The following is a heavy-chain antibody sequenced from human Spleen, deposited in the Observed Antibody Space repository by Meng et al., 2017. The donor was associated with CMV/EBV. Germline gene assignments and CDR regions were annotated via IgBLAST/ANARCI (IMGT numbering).Heavy chain of an antibody. CDR3: ARDRWAPGDV. Sequence: GESMKISCAASGITFSDYAMHWVRQAPGKGLEWVANIKQDGSEKYYVDSVKGRFTISRDNAKNSLFLQMNSLRVEDMAVYYCARDRWAPGDVWGQGTTVTVSS. D-gene: IGHD1-26*01. J-gene: IGHJ6*02. CDR1: GITFSDYA. V-gene: IGHV3-7*01. CDR2: IKQDGSEK.